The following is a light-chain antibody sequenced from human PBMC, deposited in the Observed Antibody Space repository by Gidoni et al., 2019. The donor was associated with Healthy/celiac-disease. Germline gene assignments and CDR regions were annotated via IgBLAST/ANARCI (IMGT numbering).Light chain of an antibody. CDR2: DAS. CDR1: QSVSSY. J-gene: IGKJ3*01. Sequence: EIVLTQSPATLYLSPGERATLSCRASQSVSSYLAWYQQKPGQAPRLLIYDASNRATGIPARFSGSGSGTDFTLTISSLEPEDFAVYYCQQRRNWHEVTFGPGTKVDIK. CDR3: QQRRNWHEVT. V-gene: IGKV3-11*01.